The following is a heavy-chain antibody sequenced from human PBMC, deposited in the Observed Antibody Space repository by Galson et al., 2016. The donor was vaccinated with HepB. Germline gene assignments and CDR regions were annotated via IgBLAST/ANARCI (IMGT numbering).Heavy chain of an antibody. V-gene: IGHV1-69*05. J-gene: IGHJ4*02. Sequence: SVKVSCKASGGTFSSYAISWVRQAPGQGLEWMGGIIPIFGTANYAQKFQGRVTITTDESTSTAYMELSSLRSDDTAVYYCARVLRDYGSLIDCWGQGTLVTVSS. CDR3: ARVLRDYGSLIDC. CDR1: GGTFSSYA. D-gene: IGHD4/OR15-4a*01. CDR2: IIPIFGTA.